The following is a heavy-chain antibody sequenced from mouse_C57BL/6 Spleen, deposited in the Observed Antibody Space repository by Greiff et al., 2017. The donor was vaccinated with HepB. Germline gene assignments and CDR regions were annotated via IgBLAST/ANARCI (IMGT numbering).Heavy chain of an antibody. D-gene: IGHD2-2*01. CDR2: IDPSDSDT. CDR3: ASGYGYDGSDFDY. CDR1: GYTFTSYW. Sequence: QVQLQQPGAELVMPGASVKLSCKASGYTFTSYWMHWVKQRPGQGLEWIGEIDPSDSDTNYNQKFKGKSTLTVDKSSSTAYMQLSNLTSEDSAVYYCASGYGYDGSDFDYWGQGTTLTVSS. J-gene: IGHJ2*01. V-gene: IGHV1-69*01.